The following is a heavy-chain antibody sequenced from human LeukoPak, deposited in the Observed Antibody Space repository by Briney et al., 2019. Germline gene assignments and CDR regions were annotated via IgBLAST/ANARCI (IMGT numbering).Heavy chain of an antibody. D-gene: IGHD5-12*01. CDR1: GFSFNSYA. J-gene: IGHJ4*02. Sequence: PGGSLRLSCAASGFSFNSYAMSWVRQAPGKGLEWVSIIIASSGATFYADSVKGRFTISRDTSKNTLYLQLNSLRLEDTAVYYCAKGGCHYIDVAYFGFWGQGTLVTVSS. CDR3: AKGGCHYIDVAYFGF. CDR2: IIASSGAT. V-gene: IGHV3-23*01.